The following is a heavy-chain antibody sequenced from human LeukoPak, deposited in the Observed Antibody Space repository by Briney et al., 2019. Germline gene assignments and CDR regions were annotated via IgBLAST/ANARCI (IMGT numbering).Heavy chain of an antibody. J-gene: IGHJ4*02. D-gene: IGHD6-19*01. Sequence: GGSLRLSCAASGFAFNTYAMSWVRQAPGKGLEWVSALSASGSSTYYADSVKGRFTISRDNSKNTLYLQMNSLRAEDTAVYYCAKDNSGWYHSFDYWGQGALVTVSS. CDR1: GFAFNTYA. CDR2: LSASGSST. V-gene: IGHV3-23*01. CDR3: AKDNSGWYHSFDY.